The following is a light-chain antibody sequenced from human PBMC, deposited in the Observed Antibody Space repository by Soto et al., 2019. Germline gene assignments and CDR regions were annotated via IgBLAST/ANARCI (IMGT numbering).Light chain of an antibody. J-gene: IGKJ1*01. CDR3: QQYGSSWT. Sequence: EIVLTQSPGTLSLSPGERATLSCRASQSVSSSYLVWYQQKRGQAPRLLIYGASSSATGIPDRFSGSGSGTDFTLTISRLEPEDFAVYYCQQYGSSWTFGQGTKVEIK. CDR1: QSVSSSY. V-gene: IGKV3-20*01. CDR2: GAS.